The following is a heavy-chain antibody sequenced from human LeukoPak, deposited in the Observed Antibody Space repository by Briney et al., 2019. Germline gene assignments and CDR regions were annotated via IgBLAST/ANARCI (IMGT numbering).Heavy chain of an antibody. CDR3: ARTRVVATIRGAYFDY. Sequence: PSETLSLTCTVSGGSISSYYWSWIRQPPGKGLEWIGYIYYSGSTNYNPSLKSRVTISVDTSKNQFSLKLSSVTAADTAVYYCARTRVVATIRGAYFDYWGQGTLVTVSS. V-gene: IGHV4-59*01. CDR1: GGSISSYY. D-gene: IGHD5-12*01. J-gene: IGHJ4*02. CDR2: IYYSGST.